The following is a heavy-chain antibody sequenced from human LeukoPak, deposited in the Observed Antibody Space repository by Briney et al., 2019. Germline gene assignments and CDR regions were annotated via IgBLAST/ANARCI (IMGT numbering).Heavy chain of an antibody. CDR1: GFTFDDYA. CDR2: ISWNSGSI. Sequence: PGGSLRLSCAASGFTFDDYAMHWVRQAPGKGLEWVSGISWNSGSIGYADSVKGRFTISRDNAKNSLYLQMNSLRAEDTAVYYCARDDEGYFDYWGQGTLVTVSS. CDR3: ARDDEGYFDY. J-gene: IGHJ4*02. V-gene: IGHV3-9*01.